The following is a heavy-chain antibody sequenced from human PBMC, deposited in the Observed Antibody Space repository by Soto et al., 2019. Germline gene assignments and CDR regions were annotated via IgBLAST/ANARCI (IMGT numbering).Heavy chain of an antibody. CDR1: GFTFSNYA. J-gene: IGHJ6*02. V-gene: IGHV3-23*01. CDR3: ARDWTGDTCPCLDV. D-gene: IGHD3-3*01. Sequence: EVQLLESGGGLVQPGGSLRLSCAAAGFTFSNYALTWVRQSPGKGLEWVSTFSGSGGSTYYADSVRGRFTISRDNSKNTLFLQMNSLSVEDTATYYCARDWTGDTCPCLDVWGQGTTVSVSS. CDR2: FSGSGGST.